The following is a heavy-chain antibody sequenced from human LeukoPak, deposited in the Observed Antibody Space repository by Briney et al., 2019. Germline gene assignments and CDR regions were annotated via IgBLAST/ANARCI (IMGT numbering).Heavy chain of an antibody. J-gene: IGHJ5*02. Sequence: SETLSLTCSVSGGSINNYWWSWIRQPPGKGLEWIGYIYYSGSTNYNPSLKSRVTISVDTSKNQFSLKLSSVTAADTAVYYCARHGPAYYDILTGYYSNWFDPWGQGTLVTVSS. D-gene: IGHD3-9*01. CDR2: IYYSGST. V-gene: IGHV4-59*08. CDR3: ARHGPAYYDILTGYYSNWFDP. CDR1: GGSINNYW.